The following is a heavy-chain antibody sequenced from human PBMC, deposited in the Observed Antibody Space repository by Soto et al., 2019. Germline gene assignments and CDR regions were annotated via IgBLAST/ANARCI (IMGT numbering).Heavy chain of an antibody. J-gene: IGHJ6*02. CDR3: AGASGSTSYDGVDV. Sequence: SETLSLTCTVSGGSVSSGSYHWSWIRQPPGKGMEWIGNIYYSGSTNYNPSLTSRVTISVDTSKNQFSLRLNSVTAGDTAMYYCAGASGSTSYDGVDVWGQGTTVTVSS. CDR1: GGSVSSGSYH. V-gene: IGHV4-61*01. D-gene: IGHD2-2*01. CDR2: IYYSGST.